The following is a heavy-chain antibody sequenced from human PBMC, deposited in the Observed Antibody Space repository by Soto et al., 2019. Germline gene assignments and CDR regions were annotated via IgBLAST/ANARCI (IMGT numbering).Heavy chain of an antibody. V-gene: IGHV3-66*01. CDR2: IYSGGST. J-gene: IGHJ3*02. Sequence: GGSLRLSCAVSGFTVSSNYMSWVRQAPGKGLEWVSVIYSGGSTYYADSVKGRFTISRDNSKNTLYLQMNSLRAEDTAVYYCASGPHIVVRYEGFDIWGEGTLVTVS. D-gene: IGHD3-22*01. CDR3: ASGPHIVVRYEGFDI. CDR1: GFTVSSNY.